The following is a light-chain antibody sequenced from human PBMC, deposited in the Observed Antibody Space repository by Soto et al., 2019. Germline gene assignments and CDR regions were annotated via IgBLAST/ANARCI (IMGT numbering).Light chain of an antibody. CDR1: QSVSSY. V-gene: IGKV3-11*01. CDR2: DAS. Sequence: IVLTQSPATLSLSPGERATLSCRASQSVSSYLAWYQQKPGQAPRLLIYDASNRATGIPARFSGSGSGTDFTLTISSLEPEDFAVYYCQQRSNWPPAWTFGQGTK. J-gene: IGKJ1*01. CDR3: QQRSNWPPAWT.